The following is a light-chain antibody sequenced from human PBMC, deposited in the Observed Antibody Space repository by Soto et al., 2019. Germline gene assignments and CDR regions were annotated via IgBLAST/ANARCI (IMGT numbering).Light chain of an antibody. CDR3: QQYGSSPLT. CDR2: LTS. CDR1: QAVNTR. J-gene: IGKJ4*01. Sequence: EIVLTQSPATLSAFPGDRVTLSCRASQAVNTRLAWYRHKPGQAPRLLIYLTSNRAAGVPSRFSAWGSETDFTLTISDVQPEDFAVYYCQQYGSSPLTFGGGTKVDIK. V-gene: IGKV3D-11*03.